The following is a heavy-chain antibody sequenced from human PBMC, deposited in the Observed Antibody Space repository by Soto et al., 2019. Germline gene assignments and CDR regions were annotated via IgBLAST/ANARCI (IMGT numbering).Heavy chain of an antibody. Sequence: EVQLLESGGGLVQPGGSLRLSCAASGFTFSSYAMSWVRQAPGKGLEWVSAISGSGGSTYYADSVKGRFTISRDNSKNALYLQMNSLRAEDTAVYYCAKGRDIVVVPRYFDYWGQGTLVTVSS. V-gene: IGHV3-23*01. J-gene: IGHJ4*02. CDR3: AKGRDIVVVPRYFDY. CDR1: GFTFSSYA. CDR2: ISGSGGST. D-gene: IGHD2-15*01.